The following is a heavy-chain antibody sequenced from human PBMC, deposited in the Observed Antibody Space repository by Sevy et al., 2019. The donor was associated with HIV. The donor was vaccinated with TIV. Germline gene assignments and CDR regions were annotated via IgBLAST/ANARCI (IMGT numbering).Heavy chain of an antibody. Sequence: ASVKVSCKASGYTFTSYGISWVRQAPGQGLEWMGWISAYNGNTNYAQKLQGRVTMTTDTSTSTAYMELRSLRSDDTAVYYCARAGLFGAAVSYFDYWGQGTLVTVSS. D-gene: IGHD6-13*01. CDR1: GYTFTSYG. J-gene: IGHJ4*02. V-gene: IGHV1-18*01. CDR3: ARAGLFGAAVSYFDY. CDR2: ISAYNGNT.